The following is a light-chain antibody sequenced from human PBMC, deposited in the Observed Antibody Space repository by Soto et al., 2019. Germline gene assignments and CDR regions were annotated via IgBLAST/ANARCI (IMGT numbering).Light chain of an antibody. Sequence: EIGMTQSQATLSVSPGERATLSCRDSQSVGSNLAWYQPKPGQAPRLLIYGASTRATAIPPRFSGSGSGTEFTLTISSLQSGDFAVYYCQQYNNSPFTFGPGTKVDIK. CDR3: QQYNNSPFT. CDR2: GAS. CDR1: QSVGSN. V-gene: IGKV3-15*01. J-gene: IGKJ3*01.